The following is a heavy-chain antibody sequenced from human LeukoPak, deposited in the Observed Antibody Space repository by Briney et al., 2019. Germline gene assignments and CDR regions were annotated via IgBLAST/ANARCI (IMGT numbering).Heavy chain of an antibody. Sequence: GGSLRLSCAASGFTFSSYCMNCVRQAPGKGLEWVSYISSSSSIIKYADSVKGRFTISGANAKSSLYLKMTSLRDEDTAVYYCARDSAAAGSYFDPWGQGTLVTVSS. V-gene: IGHV3-48*02. D-gene: IGHD6-13*01. CDR2: ISSSSSII. CDR3: ARDSAAAGSYFDP. CDR1: GFTFSSYC. J-gene: IGHJ4*02.